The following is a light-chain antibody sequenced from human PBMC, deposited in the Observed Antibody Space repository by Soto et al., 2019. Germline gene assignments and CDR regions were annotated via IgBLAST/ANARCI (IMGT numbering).Light chain of an antibody. Sequence: EVVMTQSPATLSVSPGERATLSCRASQSVNANLAWYQQKPGQAPRLLIHGASNRATGIPARFSGSGFGTEFILTIRSMQSEDFAVYYCQQYNTWLSTFGQGTQVEI. CDR3: QQYNTWLST. V-gene: IGKV3-15*01. J-gene: IGKJ1*01. CDR2: GAS. CDR1: QSVNAN.